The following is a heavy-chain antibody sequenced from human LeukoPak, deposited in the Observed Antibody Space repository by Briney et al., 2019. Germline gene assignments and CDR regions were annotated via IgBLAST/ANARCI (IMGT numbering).Heavy chain of an antibody. CDR2: IWYDGSNK. CDR1: GFTFSGYG. CDR3: ARDRSDSPDGFDV. J-gene: IGHJ3*01. D-gene: IGHD5-12*01. Sequence: GGSLRLSCGGSGFTFSGYGMHWVRLAPGKGLDWVALIWYDGSNKYYADSVKGRFTISRDNSKNMLYLQMNSLRAEDTAVYYCARDRSDSPDGFDVWGQGTMVIVSS. V-gene: IGHV3-33*01.